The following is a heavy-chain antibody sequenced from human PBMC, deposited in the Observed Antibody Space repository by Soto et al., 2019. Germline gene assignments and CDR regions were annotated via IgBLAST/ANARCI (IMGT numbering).Heavy chain of an antibody. CDR2: ISAYNGNT. Sequence: QVQLVQSGAEVKKPGASVKVSCKASGYTFTNYDISWVRQAPGQGLEWMGWISAYNGNTKYAQKFQGRVTMTTDTSTSTAYMELRSLTSDDTAVYFCARGPHLPGPPVIDYSYYGMDVWGKGNTVTVSP. CDR1: GYTFTNYD. V-gene: IGHV1-18*01. J-gene: IGHJ6*04. D-gene: IGHD2-21*01. CDR3: ARGPHLPGPPVIDYSYYGMDV.